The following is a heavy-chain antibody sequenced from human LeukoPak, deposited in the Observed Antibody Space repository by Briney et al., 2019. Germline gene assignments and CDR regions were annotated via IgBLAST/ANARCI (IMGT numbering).Heavy chain of an antibody. J-gene: IGHJ1*01. V-gene: IGHV3-74*01. D-gene: IGHD3-22*01. CDR2: IKGDGST. CDR3: ARAPSEIGGYYPEYFRH. Sequence: GGSLRLSCPASGFTFSSYWMHWVRQAPGKGLVWVSRIKGDGSTNYADSVKGRFTISRDNAKNTVSLQMNSLRAEDTGVYYCARAPSEIGGYYPEYFRHWGQGTLVTVSS. CDR1: GFTFSSYW.